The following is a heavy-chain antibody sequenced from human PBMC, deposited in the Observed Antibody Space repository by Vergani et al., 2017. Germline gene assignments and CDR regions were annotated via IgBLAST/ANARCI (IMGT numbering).Heavy chain of an antibody. CDR2: ISSDGGST. J-gene: IGHJ4*02. V-gene: IGHV3-23*01. CDR3: AGPEGTSACYYGGFDY. Sequence: EVQLLESGGGLVQPGGSLRLSCAASGFTFSTYAMTWVRQAPGKGLEWVSTISSDGGSTYYADSVKGRFTISRDNSKDTLSLQMNSLTAEDTAIYYWAGPEGTSACYYGGFDYWGQGSLVTVSS. D-gene: IGHD3-22*01. CDR1: GFTFSTYA.